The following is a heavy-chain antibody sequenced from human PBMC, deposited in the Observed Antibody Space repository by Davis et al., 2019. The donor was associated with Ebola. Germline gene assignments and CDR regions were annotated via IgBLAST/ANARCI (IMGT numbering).Heavy chain of an antibody. CDR2: IYPGDSDT. V-gene: IGHV5-51*01. J-gene: IGHJ4*02. CDR3: VSPGYSYGYAFDY. Sequence: GESLKISCKGSGYSFTGNWIGWVRQMPGKGLEWMGIIYPGDSDTRYTPSFQGQATISADESINTAYLRWSSLKASDTAMYYCVSPGYSYGYAFDYWGRGTLVTVSS. CDR1: GYSFTGNW. D-gene: IGHD5-18*01.